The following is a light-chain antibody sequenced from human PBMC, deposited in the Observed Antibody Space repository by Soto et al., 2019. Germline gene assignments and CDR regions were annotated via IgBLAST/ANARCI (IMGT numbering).Light chain of an antibody. CDR1: QSVGSH. CDR3: HQRNK. V-gene: IGKV3-11*01. Sequence: EIVLTQSPATLSLSPGERATLSCRASQSVGSHLAWFQQRPGQAPRLLIYDASNRATGIPARFSGSRSGTDFTLTISSLEPEDFGVYFCHQRNKFGQGTRLENK. J-gene: IGKJ5*01. CDR2: DAS.